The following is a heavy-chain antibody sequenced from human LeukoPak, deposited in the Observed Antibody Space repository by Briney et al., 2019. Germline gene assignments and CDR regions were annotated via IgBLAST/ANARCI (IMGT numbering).Heavy chain of an antibody. Sequence: PSETLSLTCTVSGGSISSGNYYWTWNRQPAGKGLEWIGRINTSGGTFYNPSLKSRVTISLDTSKNQFSLNLSSVTAADTALYYCARGRDGFTILAYWGQGTLVTVSS. CDR3: ARGRDGFTILAY. CDR2: INTSGGT. CDR1: GGSISSGNYY. D-gene: IGHD5-24*01. J-gene: IGHJ4*02. V-gene: IGHV4-61*02.